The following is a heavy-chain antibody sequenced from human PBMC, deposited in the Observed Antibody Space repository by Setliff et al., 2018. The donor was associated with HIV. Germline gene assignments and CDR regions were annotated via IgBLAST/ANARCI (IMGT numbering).Heavy chain of an antibody. CDR3: ARHDGMKAARRYNNDYTDV. J-gene: IGHJ6*03. Sequence: SETLSLTCSVSGDSVSSRKYYWGWIRQSPGKGLEWIGSVYFNGITHDNSSLKSRVTISVDTSKNQFSLKLSSVTAADTAVYYCARHDGMKAARRYNNDYTDVWGKGTTVTVSS. V-gene: IGHV4-39*01. CDR1: GDSVSSRKYY. CDR2: VYFNGIT. D-gene: IGHD6-6*01.